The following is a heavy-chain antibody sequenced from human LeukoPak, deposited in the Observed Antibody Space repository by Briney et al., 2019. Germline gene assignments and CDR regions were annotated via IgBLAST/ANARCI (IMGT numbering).Heavy chain of an antibody. CDR3: ARPRLLYGSGPTLV. CDR2: IYYSGST. Sequence: SETLSLTCTVSGGSISSSSYYWGWIRQPPGKGLEWIGSIYYSGSTYYNPSLKSRVTISVDTSKNQFSLKLSSVTAADTAVYYCARPRLLYGSGPTLVWGPGTLVTVSS. D-gene: IGHD3-10*01. CDR1: GGSISSSSYY. V-gene: IGHV4-39*07. J-gene: IGHJ4*02.